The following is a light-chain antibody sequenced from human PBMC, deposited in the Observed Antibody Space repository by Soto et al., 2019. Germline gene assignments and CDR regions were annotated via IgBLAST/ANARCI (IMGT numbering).Light chain of an antibody. CDR3: QQYGTSPFT. CDR1: QSVSSSY. J-gene: IGKJ3*01. V-gene: IGKV3-20*01. CDR2: GAS. Sequence: EIVLTQSPGTLSLSPGERATLSCRASQSVSSSYLAWYQQKPGQAPRLLISGASNRATGIPDRFSGSGSGTDFTLTISRLEPEDFAVYYCQQYGTSPFTFGPGTKADIK.